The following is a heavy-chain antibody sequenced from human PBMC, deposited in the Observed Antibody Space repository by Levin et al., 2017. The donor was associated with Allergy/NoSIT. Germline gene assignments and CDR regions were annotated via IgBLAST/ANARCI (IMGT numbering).Heavy chain of an antibody. Sequence: PGGSLRLSCAASGFNFDDYAMHWVRQAPGKGLEWVSFITWNSVAVAYADSVTGRFTVSRDNAKNSLYLQMHSLRTEDTAIYYCAKDKYSQRWSFDLWGQGIMVTVAS. CDR1: GFNFDDYA. D-gene: IGHD2-15*01. V-gene: IGHV3-9*01. J-gene: IGHJ3*01. CDR2: ITWNSVAV. CDR3: AKDKYSQRWSFDL.